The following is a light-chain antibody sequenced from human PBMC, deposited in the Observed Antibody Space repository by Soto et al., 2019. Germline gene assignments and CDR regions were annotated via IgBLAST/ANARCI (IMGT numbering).Light chain of an antibody. Sequence: SALTQPASVSGSPGQSITISCTGTSSDVGGYNYVSWYQQHPGKAPKLMIYEVSNRPSGVSNRFSGSKSVNTASLTISGLQAEDEADYYCSSYTSDSTLVFGGGTKVTVL. J-gene: IGLJ3*02. CDR2: EVS. CDR3: SSYTSDSTLV. V-gene: IGLV2-14*01. CDR1: SSDVGGYNY.